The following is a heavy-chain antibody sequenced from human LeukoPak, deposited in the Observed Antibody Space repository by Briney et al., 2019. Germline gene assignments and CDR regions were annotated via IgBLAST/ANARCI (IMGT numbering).Heavy chain of an antibody. V-gene: IGHV3-30*02. CDR2: IRYDGSNK. Sequence: GGSLRLSCAASGFTFSSYGMHWVRQAPGKGLEWVAFIRYDGSNKYYADSVKGRFTISRDNSKNTPYLQMNSLRAEDTAVYYCAKDRQPIVVVPAAVDYWGQGTLVTVSS. CDR3: AKDRQPIVVVPAAVDY. J-gene: IGHJ4*02. CDR1: GFTFSSYG. D-gene: IGHD2-2*01.